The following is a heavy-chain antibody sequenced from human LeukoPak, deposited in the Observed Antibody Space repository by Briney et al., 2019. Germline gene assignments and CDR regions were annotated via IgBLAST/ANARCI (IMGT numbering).Heavy chain of an antibody. Sequence: GGSLRLSCAASGFTFSGYWMSWVRQAPGKGLEWVANIKQDGSEKYYVDSVKGRFTISRDNAKNSLYLQMNSLRAEDTAVYYCAREVADGWFDPWGQGTLVTVSS. V-gene: IGHV3-7*01. J-gene: IGHJ5*02. CDR2: IKQDGSEK. CDR1: GFTFSGYW. CDR3: AREVADGWFDP.